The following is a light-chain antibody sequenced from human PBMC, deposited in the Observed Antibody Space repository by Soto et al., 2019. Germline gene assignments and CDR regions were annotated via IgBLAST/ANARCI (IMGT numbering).Light chain of an antibody. CDR1: SSDVAIYNY. CDR3: CSYVGSYVL. J-gene: IGLJ2*01. V-gene: IGLV2-11*01. CDR2: DVS. Sequence: QSALTQPRSVSGSPGQSVTIPCTGTSSDVAIYNYVSWYQHHPGKAPKPMIYDVSKRPSGVPDRFSGSKSGNTASLTISGLQAEDEADYYCCSYVGSYVLFGGGTKLTVL.